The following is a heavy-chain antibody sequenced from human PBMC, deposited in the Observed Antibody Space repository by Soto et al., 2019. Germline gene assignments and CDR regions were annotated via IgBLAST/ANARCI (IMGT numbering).Heavy chain of an antibody. CDR1: GGTFSSYA. Sequence: ASVKVSCKASGGTFSSYAISWVRQAPGQGLEWMGGIIPIFGTANYAQKFQGRVTITADESTSTAYMELSSLRSEDTAVYYCARVNGQGLGYFDYWGQGTLVTVSS. J-gene: IGHJ4*02. D-gene: IGHD2-8*01. CDR2: IIPIFGTA. V-gene: IGHV1-69*13. CDR3: ARVNGQGLGYFDY.